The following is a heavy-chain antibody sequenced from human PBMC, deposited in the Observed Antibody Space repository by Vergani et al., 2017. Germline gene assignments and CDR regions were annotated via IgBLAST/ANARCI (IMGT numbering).Heavy chain of an antibody. V-gene: IGHV3-30*03. CDR2: ISYDGSNK. Sequence: VQLLESGGGLVQPGGSLRVSCAASGFTFSSDAMSWVRQAPGKGLEWVAVISYDGSNKYYADSVKGRFTISRDNSKNTLYLQMNSLRAEDTAVYYCARDPTVSSPYNWNYGRDAFDIWGQGTMVTVSS. CDR3: ARDPTVSSPYNWNYGRDAFDI. J-gene: IGHJ3*02. CDR1: GFTFSSDA. D-gene: IGHD1-7*01.